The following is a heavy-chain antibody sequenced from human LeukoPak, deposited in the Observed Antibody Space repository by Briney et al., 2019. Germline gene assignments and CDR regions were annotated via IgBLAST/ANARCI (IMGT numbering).Heavy chain of an antibody. D-gene: IGHD6-13*01. V-gene: IGHV5-10-1*01. Sequence: GESLKISCKGSGXSFTSYWISWVRQMPGKGLEWLGRIDPSDYYTNYSPSFQGHVTISADKSISTAYLQWSSLKASDTAMYYCASPYSSSSHGMDVWGQGTTVTVSS. J-gene: IGHJ6*02. CDR3: ASPYSSSSHGMDV. CDR1: GXSFTSYW. CDR2: IDPSDYYT.